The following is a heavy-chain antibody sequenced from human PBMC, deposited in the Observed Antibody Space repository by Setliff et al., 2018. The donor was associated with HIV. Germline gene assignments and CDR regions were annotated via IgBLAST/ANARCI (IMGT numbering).Heavy chain of an antibody. J-gene: IGHJ4*02. D-gene: IGHD3-22*01. CDR1: GFTFSDCS. Sequence: PGGSLRLSCAASGFTFSDCSMNWVRQAPGKGLEWISYITSTGSTIFYADSVKGRFTISRDNAKNTLYLQMNSLRAEDTAVYYCARDLSYDYDRSSDTFDYWGQGTLVTVSS. CDR3: ARDLSYDYDRSSDTFDY. CDR2: ITSTGSTI. V-gene: IGHV3-48*04.